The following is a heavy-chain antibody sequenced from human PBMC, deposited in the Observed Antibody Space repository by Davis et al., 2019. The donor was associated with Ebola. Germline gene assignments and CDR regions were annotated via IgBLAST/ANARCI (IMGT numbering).Heavy chain of an antibody. Sequence: SLKISCAASGLIFDDYAMHWVRQPPGKGLEWVSGISWNSGTRGYADFVKGRFTISRDNSKNMLYLQMNSLRVEGTALYYCVQGTTSCHVWGQGTLVTVSS. D-gene: IGHD2-2*01. V-gene: IGHV3-9*01. CDR2: ISWNSGTR. CDR3: VQGTTSCHV. J-gene: IGHJ4*02. CDR1: GLIFDDYA.